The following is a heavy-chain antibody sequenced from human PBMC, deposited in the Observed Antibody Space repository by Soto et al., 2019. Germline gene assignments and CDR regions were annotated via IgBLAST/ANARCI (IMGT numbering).Heavy chain of an antibody. D-gene: IGHD3-10*01. CDR1: GGSISSSSW. Sequence: SETLSLTCAVSGGSISSSSWWSWVRQPPGKVLEWIGEIYHSGSTNYNPSLKSRVTISVDKSKNQFSLKLSSVTAADTAVYYCARGTLWFGELVVYYGMDVWGQGTTVTVSS. V-gene: IGHV4-4*02. CDR2: IYHSGST. CDR3: ARGTLWFGELVVYYGMDV. J-gene: IGHJ6*02.